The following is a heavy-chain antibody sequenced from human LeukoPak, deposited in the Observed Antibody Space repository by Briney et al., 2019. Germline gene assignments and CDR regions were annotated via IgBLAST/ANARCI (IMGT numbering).Heavy chain of an antibody. V-gene: IGHV3-7*03. Sequence: GTLRLSCAASGFTFSSYWMSWVRPAPGKGLGWGANIKYDGGEKYYVDSVKGRFTISRDNAKNSLFLQMNNLRDEDTAVYYWARDFVHSSGYDYWGQGTLVTVSS. CDR1: GFTFSSYW. CDR2: IKYDGGEK. D-gene: IGHD6-25*01. J-gene: IGHJ4*02. CDR3: ARDFVHSSGYDY.